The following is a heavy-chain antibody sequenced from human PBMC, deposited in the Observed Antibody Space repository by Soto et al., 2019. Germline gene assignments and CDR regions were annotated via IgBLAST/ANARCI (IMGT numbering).Heavy chain of an antibody. D-gene: IGHD2-15*01. V-gene: IGHV4-59*01. CDR3: ARGLAASYQHDNYYMDV. CDR1: AGSISSYY. J-gene: IGHJ6*03. CDR2: IYYRGSP. Sequence: SQTLSLTSTVSAGSISSYYWRWIRQPPGKGLEWIGYIYYRGSPNYNPSLKSRVTISIDTSKNQFSLKLSSVTAAPTAVYYSARGLAASYQHDNYYMDVWCKGILVT.